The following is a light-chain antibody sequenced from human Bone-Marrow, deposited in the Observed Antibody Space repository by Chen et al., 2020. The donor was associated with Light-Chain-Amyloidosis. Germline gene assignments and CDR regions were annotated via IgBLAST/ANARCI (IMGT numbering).Light chain of an antibody. J-gene: IGLJ3*02. Sequence: SYVLTQPSSVSVAPGQTATIACGGNNIGSTSVHWYQQTPGQAPLLVVYDDSDRPSGSPERWSGSNSGNTATLTISRVEAGDEAGYYCQVWDRSSDRPVFGGGTKLTVL. CDR1: NIGSTS. CDR3: QVWDRSSDRPV. CDR2: DDS. V-gene: IGLV3-21*02.